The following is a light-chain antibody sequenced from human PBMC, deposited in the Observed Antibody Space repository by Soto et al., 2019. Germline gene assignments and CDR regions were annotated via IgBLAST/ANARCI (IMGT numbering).Light chain of an antibody. Sequence: DIVMTMSRLALSLTPEGRATLSCMCSQSLSSNYVAWYQQKPGQAPMLLIYDASIRATGIPDRFSGSGSGTDFTLTISRLEHEVCQVYSCQQSGSVQWKLGQGTKRDIK. V-gene: IGKV3-20*01. CDR3: QQSGSVQWK. CDR2: DAS. J-gene: IGKJ1*01. CDR1: QSLSSNY.